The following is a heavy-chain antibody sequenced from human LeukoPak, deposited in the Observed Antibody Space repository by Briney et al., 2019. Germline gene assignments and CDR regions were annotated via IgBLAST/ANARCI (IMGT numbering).Heavy chain of an antibody. J-gene: IGHJ1*01. V-gene: IGHV3-23*01. CDR3: AKVEIWCVVVVAATKYCHH. CDR2: ISGSGGST. D-gene: IGHD2-15*01. CDR1: GFIFYNLA. Sequence: PGGSLSCTCSASGFIFYNLAMSRLRQAPGKGLEWVSAISGSGGSTYYADSVKGRFTISRDNSKNTLYLQMNSLRAEDTAVYYCAKVEIWCVVVVAATKYCHHWAQGTLVTVSS.